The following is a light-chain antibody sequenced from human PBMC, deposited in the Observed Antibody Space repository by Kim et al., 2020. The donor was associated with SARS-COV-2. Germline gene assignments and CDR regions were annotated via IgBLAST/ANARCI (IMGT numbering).Light chain of an antibody. Sequence: DIQMTQSPSTLSASVGDRVTITCRASQSISSWLAWYQQKPGKAPKLLIYKASSLESGVPSRFSGSGSGTEFTLTISSLQPDDFATYYCQQYNSPACAFGQGTKVDIK. V-gene: IGKV1-5*03. CDR2: KAS. J-gene: IGKJ1*01. CDR1: QSISSW. CDR3: QQYNSPACA.